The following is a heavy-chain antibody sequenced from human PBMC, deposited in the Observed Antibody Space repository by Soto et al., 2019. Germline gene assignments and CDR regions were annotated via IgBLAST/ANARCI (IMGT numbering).Heavy chain of an antibody. CDR1: GGSFSGYY. J-gene: IGHJ4*02. V-gene: IGHV4-34*01. CDR3: ARGGYVVPAAKYYFDY. D-gene: IGHD2-2*01. CDR2: INHSGST. Sequence: QVQLQQWGAGLLKPSETLSLTCAVYGGSFSGYYWSWIRQPPGKGLEWIGEINHSGSTNYNPSLKSRVTISVDTSKNQFSQKLSSVTAADTAVYYCARGGYVVPAAKYYFDYWGQGTLVTVSS.